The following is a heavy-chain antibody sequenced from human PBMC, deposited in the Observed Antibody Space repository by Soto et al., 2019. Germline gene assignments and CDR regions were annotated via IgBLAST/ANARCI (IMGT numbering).Heavy chain of an antibody. V-gene: IGHV5-51*01. Sequence: PGESLKISCKGSGYSFTSYWIGWVRQMPGKGLEWMGIIYPGDSDTRYSPSFQGQVTISADKSISTAYLQWSSLKASDTAMYYCARQKSGSYYTGNAFDIWGQGTMVTVS. J-gene: IGHJ3*02. CDR2: IYPGDSDT. D-gene: IGHD1-26*01. CDR3: ARQKSGSYYTGNAFDI. CDR1: GYSFTSYW.